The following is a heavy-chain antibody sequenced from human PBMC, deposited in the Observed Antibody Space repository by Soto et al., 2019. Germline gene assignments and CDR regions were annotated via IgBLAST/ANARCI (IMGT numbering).Heavy chain of an antibody. D-gene: IGHD3-3*01. CDR3: ASSHPNYDFWSGYPAKVPLDGMDV. CDR2: IYYSGST. V-gene: IGHV4-31*03. J-gene: IGHJ6*02. CDR1: GGSISSGGYY. Sequence: TLSLTCTVSGGSISSGGYYWSWISQHPGKGLEWIGYIYYSGSTYYNPSLKSRVTISVDTSKNQFSLKLSSVTAADTAVYYCASSHPNYDFWSGYPAKVPLDGMDVWGQGTTVTVSS.